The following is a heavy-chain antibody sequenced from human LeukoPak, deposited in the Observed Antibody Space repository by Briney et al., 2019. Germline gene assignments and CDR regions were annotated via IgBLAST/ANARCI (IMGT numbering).Heavy chain of an antibody. CDR3: AKDQYDSSIFDY. D-gene: IGHD3-22*01. CDR2: ISGSGGST. Sequence: GGSLRLSCAASGFTFSSYAMSWVRQAPEKGLEWVSAISGSGGSTYYADSVKGRFTISRDNSKNTLYLQMNSLRAEDTAVYYCAKDQYDSSIFDYWGQGTLVTVSS. V-gene: IGHV3-23*01. CDR1: GFTFSSYA. J-gene: IGHJ4*02.